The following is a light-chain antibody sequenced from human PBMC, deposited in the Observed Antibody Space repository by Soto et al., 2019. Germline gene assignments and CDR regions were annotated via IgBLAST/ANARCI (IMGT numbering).Light chain of an antibody. V-gene: IGKV3-20*01. CDR3: QQYGSSPPIT. Sequence: EIVLTQSPGTLSLSPGERATLSCRASQSVSSRYLAWYQQKAGQAPRLLIYGASSRATGIPDRFSGSGSGTDFTLTISRLETEYYAVYYCQQYGSSPPITFGGGTKVEIK. CDR2: GAS. J-gene: IGKJ4*01. CDR1: QSVSSRY.